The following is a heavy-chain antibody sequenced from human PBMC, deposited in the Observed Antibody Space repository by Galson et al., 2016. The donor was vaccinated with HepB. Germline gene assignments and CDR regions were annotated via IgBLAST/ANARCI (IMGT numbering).Heavy chain of an antibody. J-gene: IGHJ4*02. Sequence: TLSLTCTVSGGSISSGDYYWSWIRQHPGKGLEWIGYIYYSGSTYYNPSLKSRVTISVDTSKNQFSLKLSSATAADTAVYYCATSRKYYYDNTNYQETFAYWGQGTLVTVSS. CDR2: IYYSGST. CDR3: ATSRKYYYDNTNYQETFAY. CDR1: GGSISSGDYY. V-gene: IGHV4-31*03. D-gene: IGHD3-22*01.